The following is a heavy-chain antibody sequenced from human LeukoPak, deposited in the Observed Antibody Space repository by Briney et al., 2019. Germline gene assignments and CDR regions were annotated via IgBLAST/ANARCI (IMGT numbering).Heavy chain of an antibody. J-gene: IGHJ3*02. D-gene: IGHD1-26*01. V-gene: IGHV1-2*02. CDR3: ARRQWELPDAFDI. CDR1: GGTFSSYA. CDR2: INPNSGGT. Sequence: ASVKVSCKASGGTFSSYAISWVRQAPGQGLEWMGWINPNSGGTNYAQKFQGRVTMTRDTSISTAYMELSRLRSDDTAVYYCARRQWELPDAFDIWGQGTMVTVSS.